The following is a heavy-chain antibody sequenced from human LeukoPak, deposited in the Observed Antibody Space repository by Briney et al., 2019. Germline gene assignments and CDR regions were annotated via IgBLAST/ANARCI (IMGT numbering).Heavy chain of an antibody. D-gene: IGHD6-6*01. V-gene: IGHV4-39*01. CDR2: IYYSGST. J-gene: IGHJ5*02. CDR3: ARHVRTHSSSHWFDP. Sequence: SETLSLTCTVSGGSISSSSYYWGWIRQPPGKGLEWIGSIYYSGSTYYNPSLKSRVTISVDTSKNQFSLKLSSVTAADTAAYYCARHVRTHSSSHWFDPRGQGTLVTVSS. CDR1: GGSISSSSYY.